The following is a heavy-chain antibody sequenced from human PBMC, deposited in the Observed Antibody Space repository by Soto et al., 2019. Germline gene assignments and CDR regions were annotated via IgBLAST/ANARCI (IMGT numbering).Heavy chain of an antibody. J-gene: IGHJ4*02. D-gene: IGHD2-21*02. CDR2: IIPIFGTA. CDR3: ARYAPTYCGGDRYQYYFDY. Sequence: SVKVSCKASGCTFSSYAISWVRQAPGQGLEWMGGIIPIFGTANYAQKFQGRVTITADKSTSTAYMELSSLRSEDTAVYYCARYAPTYCGGDRYQYYFDYWGQGSXVPVSS. CDR1: GCTFSSYA. V-gene: IGHV1-69*06.